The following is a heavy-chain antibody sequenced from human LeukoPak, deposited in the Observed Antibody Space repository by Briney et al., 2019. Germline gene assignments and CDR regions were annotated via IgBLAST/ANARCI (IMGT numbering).Heavy chain of an antibody. D-gene: IGHD6-19*01. J-gene: IGHJ3*02. Sequence: GASVTVSCTVSGYTLTELSMHWVRQAPGKGLEWMGGFDPEDGETIYAQKFQGRVTMTEDTSTDTAYMELSSLRSEDTGVYYCASNAGYSSGWYAIDAFDIWGQGTMVTVSS. V-gene: IGHV1-24*01. CDR3: ASNAGYSSGWYAIDAFDI. CDR2: FDPEDGET. CDR1: GYTLTELS.